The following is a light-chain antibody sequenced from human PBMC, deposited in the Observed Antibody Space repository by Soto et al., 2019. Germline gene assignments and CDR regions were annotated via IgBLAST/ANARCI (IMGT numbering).Light chain of an antibody. J-gene: IGLJ1*01. CDR1: SSDVGGYNY. V-gene: IGLV2-14*03. CDR3: SSYTTSNTRQIV. Sequence: QSALTQPASVSGSPGQSITISCTGTSSDVGGYNYVSWYQHHPGKAPKLIIYDASNRPSGVSIRFSGSKSDNTASQTISGLQPEDEADYHCSSYTTSNTRQIVFGTGTKVTVL. CDR2: DAS.